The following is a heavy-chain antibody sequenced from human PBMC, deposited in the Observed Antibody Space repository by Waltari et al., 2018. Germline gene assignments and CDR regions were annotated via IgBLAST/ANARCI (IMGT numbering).Heavy chain of an antibody. CDR2: IYYSGST. D-gene: IGHD2-21*01. V-gene: IGHV4-59*01. J-gene: IGHJ4*02. CDR1: GGSISSYY. CDR3: AREERVWGYLNF. Sequence: QVQLQESGPGLVKPSETLSLTCTVSGGSISSYYWSWIRQPPGKGLEWIGYIYYSGSTNYHPSLKSRVTISVDTSKNQFSLKLSSVTAADTAVYYCAREERVWGYLNFWGQGTLVTVSS.